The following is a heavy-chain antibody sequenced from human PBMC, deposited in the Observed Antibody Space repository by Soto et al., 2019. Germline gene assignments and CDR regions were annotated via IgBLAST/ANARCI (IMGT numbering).Heavy chain of an antibody. V-gene: IGHV4-59*08. D-gene: IGHD1-26*01. Sequence: SETLSLTCTVSNGSISTYYWSWIRQPPGKGLEWIGYIYYSGSTNYNPSLKSRVTISVDTSKNQFSLKLSSVTAADTAVYYCARLIVGASFDYWGQGTLVTSPQ. CDR1: NGSISTYY. J-gene: IGHJ4*02. CDR2: IYYSGST. CDR3: ARLIVGASFDY.